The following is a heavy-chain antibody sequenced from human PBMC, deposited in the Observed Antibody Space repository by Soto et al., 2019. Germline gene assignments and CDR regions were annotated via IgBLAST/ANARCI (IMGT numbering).Heavy chain of an antibody. CDR2: ITAYKGVT. V-gene: IGHV1-18*01. CDR3: GRGTPGSAWYPPFDY. D-gene: IGHD6-13*01. CDR1: GYTLTNYG. Sequence: QVQLVQSGAEVKTPGASVKVSCKASGYTLTNYGISWVRQAPGQGLEWMGWITAYKGVTNYAQKFQGRVTMTTDTSTSTAYMELRSLKSDDTALYYCGRGTPGSAWYPPFDYWGKGTLVTVCS. J-gene: IGHJ4*02.